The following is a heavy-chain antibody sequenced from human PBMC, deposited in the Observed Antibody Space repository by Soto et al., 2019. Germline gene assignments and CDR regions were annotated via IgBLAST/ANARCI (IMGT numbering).Heavy chain of an antibody. CDR2: ISAINTGT. Sequence: PGGSLRLSCAASGFTFSNFPMSWVRQAPGKGLEWVSVISAINTGTYYADSVKGRFTISRDNSKNTLYLQMNSLRAEDTAIYFCARREAVAGANDYWGQGTLVRLL. D-gene: IGHD6-19*01. CDR3: ARREAVAGANDY. J-gene: IGHJ4*02. V-gene: IGHV3-23*01. CDR1: GFTFSNFP.